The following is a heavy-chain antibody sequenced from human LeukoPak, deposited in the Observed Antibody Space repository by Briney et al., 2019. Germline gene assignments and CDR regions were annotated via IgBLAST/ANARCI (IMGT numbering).Heavy chain of an antibody. J-gene: IGHJ3*02. CDR2: MFYNGRT. CDR1: GGSIGTTNYY. CDR3: ARRIAVAYDSFDT. D-gene: IGHD6-19*01. Sequence: SETLSLTCTVSGGSIGTTNYYRAWIRQPPGKGLEWIAPMFYNGRTYYNPSLKGRDTISVDTSKNQFSLRLRSVTAADTAVYYCARRIAVAYDSFDTWGQGTMVTVSS. V-gene: IGHV4-39*01.